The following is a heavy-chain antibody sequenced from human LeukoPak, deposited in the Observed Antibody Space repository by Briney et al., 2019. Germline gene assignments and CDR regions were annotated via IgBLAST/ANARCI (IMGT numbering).Heavy chain of an antibody. Sequence: GGSLRLSCAASGFTVSSNYMNWVRQAPGKGLEWVSIIYSGGSTYYADSVKGRFTISRDNSKNTLYLQMNSLRAEDTAVYYCARGPTSGVAAFWGQGTLVIVSS. CDR1: GFTVSSNY. CDR2: IYSGGST. CDR3: ARGPTSGVAAF. J-gene: IGHJ4*02. D-gene: IGHD6-19*01. V-gene: IGHV3-66*01.